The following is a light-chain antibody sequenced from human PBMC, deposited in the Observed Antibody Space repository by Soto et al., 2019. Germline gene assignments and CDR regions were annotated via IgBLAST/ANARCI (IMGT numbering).Light chain of an antibody. J-gene: IGLJ2*01. CDR1: RRDVGGYNY. CDR3: SSYTSSSTLEV. V-gene: IGLV2-14*01. Sequence: QSALTQPASVSGSPGQSITISCTGTRRDVGGYNYVSWYQQYPGKSPKLLIYEVTHRPSGVSNRFSGSKSGNTASLTISGLQAEDEADYYCSSYTSSSTLEVFGGGTKVTVL. CDR2: EVT.